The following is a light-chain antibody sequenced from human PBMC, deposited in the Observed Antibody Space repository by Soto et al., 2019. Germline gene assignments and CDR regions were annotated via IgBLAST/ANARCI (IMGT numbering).Light chain of an antibody. CDR1: SSDDGGYNY. V-gene: IGLV2-14*01. CDR2: DVS. J-gene: IGLJ2*01. Sequence: QSALTQPASVSGSPGQSITISCTGTSSDDGGYNYVSWYQQHPGKAPKLMIYDVSNRPSGVSNRFSGSKSGNTASLTISGLQAEDEAEYYCSSYTSSSTDVVFGGGTKLTVL. CDR3: SSYTSSSTDVV.